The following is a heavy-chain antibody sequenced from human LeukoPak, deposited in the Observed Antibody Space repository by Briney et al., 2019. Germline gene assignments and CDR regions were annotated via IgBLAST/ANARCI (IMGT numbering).Heavy chain of an antibody. CDR2: FDPEDGET. J-gene: IGHJ3*02. CDR1: GYTLTELS. CDR3: AREAGAFDI. Sequence: ASVKVSCKVSGYTLTELSMHWVRQAPGKGLEWMGGFDPEDGETIYAQKFQGRVTITTDESTSTAYMELSSLRSEDTAVYYCAREAGAFDIWGQGTMVTVSS. V-gene: IGHV1-24*01.